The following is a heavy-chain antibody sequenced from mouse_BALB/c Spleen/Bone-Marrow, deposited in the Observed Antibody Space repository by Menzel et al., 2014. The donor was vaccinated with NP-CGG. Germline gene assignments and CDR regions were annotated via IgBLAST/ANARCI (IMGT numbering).Heavy chain of an antibody. V-gene: IGHV5-17*02. D-gene: IGHD2-3*01. CDR3: VRGGYYVPSYFDS. Sequence: EVQGVESGGGLVQPGGSRKLSCAASGFTFRSFGMHWARQAPEKGLEWVAYISGGTSTIYNADTVKGRFTISRDNPNNTLFLQMTSLRSEDTAMYYCVRGGYYVPSYFDSWGQGTTLTVSS. J-gene: IGHJ2*01. CDR2: ISGGTSTI. CDR1: GFTFRSFG.